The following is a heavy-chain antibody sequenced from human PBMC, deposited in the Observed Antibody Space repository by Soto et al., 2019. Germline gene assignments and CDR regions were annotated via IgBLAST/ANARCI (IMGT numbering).Heavy chain of an antibody. V-gene: IGHV4-30-4*01. J-gene: IGHJ6*02. CDR1: GGSISSGDYY. CDR3: ARYYGSGSYYTSYYAYYYGMEV. D-gene: IGHD3-10*01. Sequence: SETLSLTCTVSGGSISSGDYYWSWIRQPPGKGLEWIGYIYYSGSTYYNPSLKSRVTISVDTSKNQFSLKLSSVTAADTAVYYCARYYGSGSYYTSYYAYYYGMEVWGQGTTVTVSS. CDR2: IYYSGST.